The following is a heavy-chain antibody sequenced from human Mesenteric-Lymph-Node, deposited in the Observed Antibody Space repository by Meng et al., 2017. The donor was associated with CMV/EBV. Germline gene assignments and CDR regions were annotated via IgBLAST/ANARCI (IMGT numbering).Heavy chain of an antibody. CDR2: INSDGSST. D-gene: IGHD3-22*01. CDR1: GFTFSSYS. J-gene: IGHJ4*02. Sequence: GESLKISCAASGFTFSSYSMNWVRQAPGKELVWVSRINSDGSSTSYADSVKGRFTISRDNAKNSLYLQMNSLRAEDTAVYYCARDSIYYDSSGSLPYDGWGQGTLVTISS. CDR3: ARDSIYYDSSGSLPYDG. V-gene: IGHV3-74*01.